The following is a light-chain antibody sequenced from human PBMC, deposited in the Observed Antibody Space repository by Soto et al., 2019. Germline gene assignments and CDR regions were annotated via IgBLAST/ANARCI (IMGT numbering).Light chain of an antibody. CDR3: QQSYRTPLT. V-gene: IGKV1-39*01. J-gene: IGKJ4*01. CDR1: ESVYRY. CDR2: AAS. Sequence: DIQMTQSPSSLSASVGDRVTITCRASESVYRYLNWYQQKPGRAPNLLIYAASNLHSGVPSRFSGSGSGTDFILTIANLQPEDFATYYCQQSYRTPLTFGGGTKVEI.